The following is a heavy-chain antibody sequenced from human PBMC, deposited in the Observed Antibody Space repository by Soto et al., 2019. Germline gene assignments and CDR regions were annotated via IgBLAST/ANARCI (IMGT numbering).Heavy chain of an antibody. V-gene: IGHV3-48*02. CDR3: ARIKLVEWFFINVDVYDMDV. J-gene: IGHJ6*02. CDR2: ISSDSRTI. Sequence: GSLRLACVASGFSLSDYAVNWVRQAPGKGLEWVSFISSDSRTIYYADSVEGRFTVSRDNARNSVSLQMDSLRDEDAAVYYCARIKLVEWFFINVDVYDMDVWGQGTPVTVSS. CDR1: GFSLSDYA. D-gene: IGHD3-3*01.